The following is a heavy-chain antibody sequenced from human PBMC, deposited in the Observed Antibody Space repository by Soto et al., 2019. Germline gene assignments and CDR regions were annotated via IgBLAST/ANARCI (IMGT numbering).Heavy chain of an antibody. CDR1: GFTFDDYA. V-gene: IGHV3-9*01. D-gene: IGHD6-13*01. Sequence: GGSLRLSCAAYGFTFDDYAMHWVRQAPGKGLEWVSGISWNSGSIGYADSVKGRFTISRDNAKNSLYLQMNSLRAEDTSLYYCAKRSPGYISIWYEGAFDYWGQGTLVTVSS. CDR3: AKRSPGYISIWYEGAFDY. CDR2: ISWNSGSI. J-gene: IGHJ4*02.